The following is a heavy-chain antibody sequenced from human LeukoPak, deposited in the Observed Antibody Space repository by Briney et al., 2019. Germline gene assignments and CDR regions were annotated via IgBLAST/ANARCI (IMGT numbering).Heavy chain of an antibody. CDR1: GYTFTNYW. J-gene: IGHJ4*02. CDR3: ARLPYCGTDCYPDY. D-gene: IGHD2-21*02. Sequence: GESLKISCKGSGYTFTNYWIAWVRQMPGKGLEWMGIIYPGDSDTRYSPSFQGQVTISADKSISTAHLQWSSLKASDTAIYYCARLPYCGTDCYPDYWGQGSLVTVSS. V-gene: IGHV5-51*01. CDR2: IYPGDSDT.